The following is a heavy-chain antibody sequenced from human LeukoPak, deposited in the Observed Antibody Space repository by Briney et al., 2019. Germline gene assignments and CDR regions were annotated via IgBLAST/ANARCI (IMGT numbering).Heavy chain of an antibody. D-gene: IGHD3-22*01. CDR3: AVDFTYYYDSSGYLRDY. CDR1: GYTFTSYG. V-gene: IGHV1-18*01. CDR2: ISAYNGNT. Sequence: ASVKDSCKASGYTFTSYGISWVRQAPGQGLEWMGWISAYNGNTNYAQKLQGRVTMTTDTSTSTAYMELRSLRSDDTAVYYCAVDFTYYYDSSGYLRDYWGQGTLVTVSS. J-gene: IGHJ4*02.